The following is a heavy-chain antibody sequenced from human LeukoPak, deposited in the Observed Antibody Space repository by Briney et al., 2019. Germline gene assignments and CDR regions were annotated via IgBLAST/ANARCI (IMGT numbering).Heavy chain of an antibody. CDR3: AKSDWFDP. Sequence: GGSLRLSCAASGFTFSTCWMHWVRQTPGKGLEWVSRIKGDGSITTYADSVMGRFTISRDNAKSTLFLQMNSLRVEDTAMYYCAKSDWFDPWGQGTLVTVSS. J-gene: IGHJ5*02. CDR1: GFTFSTCW. V-gene: IGHV3-74*01. CDR2: IKGDGSIT.